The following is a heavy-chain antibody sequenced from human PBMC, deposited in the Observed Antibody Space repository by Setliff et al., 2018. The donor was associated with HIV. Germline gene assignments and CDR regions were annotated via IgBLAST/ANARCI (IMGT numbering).Heavy chain of an antibody. CDR1: GGSISSGSYY. J-gene: IGHJ4*02. V-gene: IGHV4-61*02. D-gene: IGHD2-15*01. Sequence: SETLSLTCTVSGGSISSGSYYWSWIRQPAGKGLEWIGRIYTSGSTNYNPSLKSRVTISVDTSKNQFSLKLSSVTAADTAVYYCARSHFYCSGSSCYSGYFDYWGQGTLVTVSS. CDR3: ARSHFYCSGSSCYSGYFDY. CDR2: IYTSGST.